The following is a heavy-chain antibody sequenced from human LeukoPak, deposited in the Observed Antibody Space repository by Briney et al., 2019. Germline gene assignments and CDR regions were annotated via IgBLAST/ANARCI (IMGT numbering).Heavy chain of an antibody. V-gene: IGHV3-21*01. Sequence: PGGSLRLSCAASDINFSNFAMSWVRQAPGKGLEWVSSISSSSSYIYYADSVKGRFTISRDDAKNSLYLQMNSLRAEDTAVYYCARDTIGSSSAFDIWGQGTMVTVSS. CDR3: ARDTIGSSSAFDI. CDR1: DINFSNFA. CDR2: ISSSSSYI. J-gene: IGHJ3*02. D-gene: IGHD5-24*01.